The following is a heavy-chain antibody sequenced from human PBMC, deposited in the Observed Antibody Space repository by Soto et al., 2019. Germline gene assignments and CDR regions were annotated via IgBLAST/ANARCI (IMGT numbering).Heavy chain of an antibody. Sequence: PSVTMSLTCTVAGGSISSYDLSWIRQTPGKGLEWIGYIYYSGSTNYNPSLKSRVTISVDTSKNQFSLKLSSVTAADTAVYYCAALIVVVMYPDYWGQGSLVTVSS. CDR1: GGSISSYD. J-gene: IGHJ4*02. CDR2: IYYSGST. V-gene: IGHV4-59*01. CDR3: AALIVVVMYPDY. D-gene: IGHD3-22*01.